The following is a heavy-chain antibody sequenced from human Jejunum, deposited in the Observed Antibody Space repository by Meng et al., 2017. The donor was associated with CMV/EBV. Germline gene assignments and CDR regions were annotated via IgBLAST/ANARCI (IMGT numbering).Heavy chain of an antibody. Sequence: QGQLVGSGGGLVKPGGSLSFSCVASGFTFSYYYMSWIRQAPGKGLEWVSYISGSGSFTNYADSVKGRFTISRDNAKNSLYLQMNSLRAEDTAVYYCARDWDPDGGYSLYWYFDLWGRGTLVTVSS. CDR1: GFTFSYYY. J-gene: IGHJ2*01. CDR2: ISGSGSFT. D-gene: IGHD4-23*01. CDR3: ARDWDPDGGYSLYWYFDL. V-gene: IGHV3-11*06.